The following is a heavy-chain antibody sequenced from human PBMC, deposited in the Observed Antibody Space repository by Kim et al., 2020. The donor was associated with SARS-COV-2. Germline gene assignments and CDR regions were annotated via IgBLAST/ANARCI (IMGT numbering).Heavy chain of an antibody. Sequence: GGSLRLSCAASGFTFGDYAMHWVRQAPGKGLEWVSGISWNSGSIGYADSVKGRFTISRDNAKNSLYLQMNSLRAEDTALYYCAKSTAGVVVPAAIDLGHYFDYWGQGTLVTVSS. CDR3: AKSTAGVVVPAAIDLGHYFDY. D-gene: IGHD2-2*02. CDR2: ISWNSGSI. CDR1: GFTFGDYA. V-gene: IGHV3-9*01. J-gene: IGHJ4*02.